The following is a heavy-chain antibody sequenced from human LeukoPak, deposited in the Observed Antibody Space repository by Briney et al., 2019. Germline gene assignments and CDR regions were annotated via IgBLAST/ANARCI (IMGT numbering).Heavy chain of an antibody. V-gene: IGHV4-39*07. CDR2: IFYSGST. D-gene: IGHD5-18*01. Sequence: SETLSLTCTVSGGSISTSNYYWGWIRQPPGTGLEWIGNIFYSGSTYYSPSLKSRVTISVDTSKNQFSLKLSSVTAADTAVYYCAREGGYSYGFLYYFDYWGQGTLVTVSS. J-gene: IGHJ4*02. CDR1: GGSISTSNYY. CDR3: AREGGYSYGFLYYFDY.